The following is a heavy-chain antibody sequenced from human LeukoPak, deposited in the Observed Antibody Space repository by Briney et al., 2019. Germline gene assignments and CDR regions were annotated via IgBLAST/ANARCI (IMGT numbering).Heavy chain of an antibody. CDR1: GFTVSSNY. Sequence: GGTLRPSCAASGFTVSSNYMSWVRQAPGKGLEWVSVIYSGGSTYYADSVKGRFTISRDNSKNTLYLQMNSLRAEDTAVYYCASVRQTSYFDYWGQGTLVTVSS. D-gene: IGHD6-6*01. J-gene: IGHJ4*02. CDR2: IYSGGST. V-gene: IGHV3-66*01. CDR3: ASVRQTSYFDY.